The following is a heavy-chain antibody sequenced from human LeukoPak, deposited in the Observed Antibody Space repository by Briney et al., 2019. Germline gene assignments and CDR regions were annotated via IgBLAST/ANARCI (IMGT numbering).Heavy chain of an antibody. D-gene: IGHD2-15*01. CDR3: ARDGGHCSGGTCYSVWIDP. J-gene: IGHJ5*02. CDR2: IYTSGST. V-gene: IGHV4-4*07. Sequence: PSETLSLTCTVSGASIITYYWSWLRQPAGQGLEWIGRIYTSGSTNYNPSLKGRVTMSVDTSKNQFSPKMNSMTAADTAVYYCARDGGHCSGGTCYSVWIDPWGQGTLVTVSS. CDR1: GASIITYY.